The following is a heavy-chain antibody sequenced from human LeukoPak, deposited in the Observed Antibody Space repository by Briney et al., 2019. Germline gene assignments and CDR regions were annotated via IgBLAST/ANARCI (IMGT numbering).Heavy chain of an antibody. J-gene: IGHJ3*02. CDR1: GFIFSTYA. CDR2: INPSSTTI. Sequence: GGSLRLSCAASGFIFSTYAMSWVRQAPGKGLEWVSYINPSSTTIYYADSVKGRFTISRDNAKNTLYLQMNSLRAEDTAVYYCARGTGYSVFDMWGQGTMVTVSS. CDR3: ARGTGYSVFDM. D-gene: IGHD1-26*01. V-gene: IGHV3-48*04.